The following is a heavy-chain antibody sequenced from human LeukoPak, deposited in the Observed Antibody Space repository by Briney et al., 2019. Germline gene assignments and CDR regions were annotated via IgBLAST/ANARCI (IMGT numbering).Heavy chain of an antibody. CDR1: GDSVSRSDSY. CDR3: ARRRYYDGSGYLE. Sequence: SETLSLTCSVSGDSVSRSDSYWDWIRQPPGKGLEWIGTIYYSGRNYYSPSLKSRVTMCEDPSNHQFSLNLRPVTAADTALYYCARRRYYDGSGYLEWGQGTLLSVSS. J-gene: IGHJ1*01. D-gene: IGHD3-22*01. V-gene: IGHV4-39*01. CDR2: IYYSGRN.